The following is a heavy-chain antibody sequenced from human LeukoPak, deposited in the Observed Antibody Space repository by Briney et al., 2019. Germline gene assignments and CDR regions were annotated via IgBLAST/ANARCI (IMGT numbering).Heavy chain of an antibody. CDR1: GYTFTNSG. CDR3: AREFRYCSGGDCGKPEENGMDV. J-gene: IGHJ6*02. CDR2: VSGYNGNG. Sequence: ASVKRSSKASGYTFTNSGISWGRQAPGHGRGWVGGVSGYNGNGNYTQRLQGRGTMTTDTSTSPAYMEMRSLRSDASAVYYCAREFRYCSGGDCGKPEENGMDVWGQGTTVTVSS. D-gene: IGHD2-15*01. V-gene: IGHV1-18*01.